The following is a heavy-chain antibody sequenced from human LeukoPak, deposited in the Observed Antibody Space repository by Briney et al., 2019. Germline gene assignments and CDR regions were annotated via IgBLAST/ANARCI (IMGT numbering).Heavy chain of an antibody. CDR1: GGSISSGSYY. CDR2: IYTSGST. CDR3: ARGDGWQQLVRY. D-gene: IGHD6-13*01. Sequence: PSETLSLTCTVSGGSISSGSYYWSWIRQPAGKGLEWIGRIYTSGSTNYNPSLKSRVTILVDTSKNQFSLKLSSVTAADTAVYYCARGDGWQQLVRYWGQGTLVTVSS. V-gene: IGHV4-61*02. J-gene: IGHJ4*02.